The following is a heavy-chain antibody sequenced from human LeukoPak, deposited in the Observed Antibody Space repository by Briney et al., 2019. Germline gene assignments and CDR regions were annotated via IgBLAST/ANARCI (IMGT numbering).Heavy chain of an antibody. J-gene: IGHJ6*03. D-gene: IGHD4-17*01. CDR1: GFTFSSYS. Sequence: GGSLRLSCAASGFTFSSYSMNLVRQAPGKGLEWVSYISSSSSTIYYADSVKGRFTISRDNAKNSLYLQMNSLRAEDTAVYYCARDLTVTVPYYMDVWGKGTTVTVSS. V-gene: IGHV3-48*01. CDR2: ISSSSSTI. CDR3: ARDLTVTVPYYMDV.